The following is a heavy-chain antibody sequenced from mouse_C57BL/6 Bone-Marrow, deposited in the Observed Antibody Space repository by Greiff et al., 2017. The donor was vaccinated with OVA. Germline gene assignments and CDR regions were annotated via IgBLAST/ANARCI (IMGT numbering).Heavy chain of an antibody. CDR2: IDPSDSYT. CDR1: GYTFTSYW. CDR3: ARSSDGYYFDY. V-gene: IGHV1-50*01. Sequence: QVQLQQPGAELVKPGASVKLSCKASGYTFTSYWMQWVKQRPGQGLEWIGEIDPSDSYTNYNQKFKGKATLTVDTSSSTAYMQLSSLTSEDSAVYYCARSSDGYYFDYWGQGTTLTVSS. J-gene: IGHJ2*01. D-gene: IGHD2-3*01.